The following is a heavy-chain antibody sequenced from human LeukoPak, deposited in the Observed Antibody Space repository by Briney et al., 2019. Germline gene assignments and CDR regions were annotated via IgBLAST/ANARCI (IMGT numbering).Heavy chain of an antibody. CDR3: ARGFFLTGVDP. J-gene: IGHJ5*02. CDR1: GYTFTRYD. D-gene: IGHD3-9*01. Sequence: ASVNVSCKASGYTFTRYDINWVRQATGQGLEWMGWMNPNSGNTGYAQKFQGRVTMTRNTSISTAYMELSSLRSEDTAVYYCARGFFLTGVDPWGQGTLVTVSS. CDR2: MNPNSGNT. V-gene: IGHV1-8*01.